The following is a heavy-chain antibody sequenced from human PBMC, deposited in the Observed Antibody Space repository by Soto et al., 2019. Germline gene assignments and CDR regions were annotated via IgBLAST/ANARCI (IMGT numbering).Heavy chain of an antibody. V-gene: IGHV4-39*02. D-gene: IGHD2-21*02. CDR1: GGSIRTGDYY. Sequence: SETLSLTCTVSGGSIRTGDYYWVWIRQTPGRGLEWIGSVYYTGTTYYTPSLQGRVTMSADTSKNTFFLELRSVTAADTAVYFCARGPPIVMGTTIVPRNYYFGYWGQGTLVTVSS. J-gene: IGHJ4*02. CDR3: ARGPPIVMGTTIVPRNYYFGY. CDR2: VYYTGTT.